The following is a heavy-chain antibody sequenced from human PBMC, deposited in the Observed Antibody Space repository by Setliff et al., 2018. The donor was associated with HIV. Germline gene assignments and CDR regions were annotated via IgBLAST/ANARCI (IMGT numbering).Heavy chain of an antibody. J-gene: IGHJ4*02. CDR1: GDSIDRSNFF. CDR2: IYYSGST. V-gene: IGHV4-39*01. D-gene: IGHD3-10*01. Sequence: PSETLSLTCTVSGDSIDRSNFFWTWIRQHPGKGLEWIGYIYYSGSTYYNPSLKTRVTISVDGSKNQFSLKLKSVTAADTAVYYCARWHPPYGFWEEDYWGQGTLVTVSS. CDR3: ARWHPPYGFWEEDY.